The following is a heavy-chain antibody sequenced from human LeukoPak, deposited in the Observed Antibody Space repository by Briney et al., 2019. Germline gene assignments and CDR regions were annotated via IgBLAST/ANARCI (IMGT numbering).Heavy chain of an antibody. V-gene: IGHV1-2*02. J-gene: IGHJ4*02. Sequence: GESLKISCKGSGYTFTGYYMHWVRQAPGQGLEWMGWINPNSGGTDYAQKFQGRVTMTRDTSISTAYMELSRLRSDDTAVYYCAVYYYGSGSYPYFDYWGQGTLVTVSS. CDR1: GYTFTGYY. CDR3: AVYYYGSGSYPYFDY. CDR2: INPNSGGT. D-gene: IGHD3-10*01.